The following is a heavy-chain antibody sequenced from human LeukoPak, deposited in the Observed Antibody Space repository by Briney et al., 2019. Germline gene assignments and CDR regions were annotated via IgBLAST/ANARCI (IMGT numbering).Heavy chain of an antibody. CDR1: GGSFSGYY. Sequence: SETLSLTCAVYGGSFSGYYWSWIRQPPGKGLEWIGEINHSGSTNYNPSLKSRVTISVDASKNQFSLKLSSVTAADTAVYYCARGARWLQWAPFDYWGQGTLVTVSS. V-gene: IGHV4-34*01. J-gene: IGHJ4*02. CDR3: ARGARWLQWAPFDY. CDR2: INHSGST. D-gene: IGHD5-24*01.